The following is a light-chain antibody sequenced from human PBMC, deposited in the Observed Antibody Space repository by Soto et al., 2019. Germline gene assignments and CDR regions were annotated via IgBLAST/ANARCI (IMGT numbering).Light chain of an antibody. V-gene: IGLV2-8*01. CDR2: EVV. CDR1: KSDIGVYDF. CDR3: RSYAGSNTYV. Sequence: QSALAQPPSASGSPGQSVTISCTGTKSDIGVYDFVSWYEHHPGKAPRLIIYEVVQRPSGVPDRFSGSNSGNTASPPASGPQAAYEADYFCRSYAGSNTYVFGRGTKVTVL. J-gene: IGLJ1*01.